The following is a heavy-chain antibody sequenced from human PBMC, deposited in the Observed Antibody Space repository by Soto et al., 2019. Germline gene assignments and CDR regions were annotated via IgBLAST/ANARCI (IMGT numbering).Heavy chain of an antibody. CDR2: IVVGSGNT. V-gene: IGHV1-58*01. Sequence: QMQLVQSGPEVKKPGTSVKVSCKASGFTFTSSAVQWVRQARGQRLEWIGWIVVGSGNTNYAQKFQERVTITRDMSTSTAYMELSSLRSEDPAVYYCAADRTYCVVDCYVDWGQGTLVTVSS. J-gene: IGHJ4*02. D-gene: IGHD2-21*02. CDR1: GFTFTSSA. CDR3: AADRTYCVVDCYVD.